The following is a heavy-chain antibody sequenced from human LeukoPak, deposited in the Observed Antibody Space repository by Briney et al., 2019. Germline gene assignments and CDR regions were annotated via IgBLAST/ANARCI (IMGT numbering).Heavy chain of an antibody. CDR3: GRDHSGSFAIDN. D-gene: IGHD1-26*01. J-gene: IGHJ4*02. CDR1: GFTFSNYG. Sequence: GSLRLSCAVSGFTFSNYGMHWVRQAPGKGLEWVAVISYDGSNKDSADSVKGRFTISRDSSKNTLYLQMNSLRAEDTALYYCGRDHSGSFAIDNWGQGTLVIVSS. V-gene: IGHV3-30-3*01. CDR2: ISYDGSNK.